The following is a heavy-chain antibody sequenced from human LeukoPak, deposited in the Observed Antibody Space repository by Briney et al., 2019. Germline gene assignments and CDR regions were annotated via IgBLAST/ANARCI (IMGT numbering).Heavy chain of an antibody. V-gene: IGHV4-34*01. CDR3: ARGVDHCRGGRCYTRFDP. D-gene: IGHD2-15*01. Sequence: SQTLSLTCAVYGASFGGYYWSWIRLPPGNGLEWIGAIHHSVSTNYNPSLKSGFTLSVDTSKNQFSLKLSSVTAADTAVYYCARGVDHCRGGRCYTRFDPWGQGTLVTVS. CDR2: IHHSVST. CDR1: GASFGGYY. J-gene: IGHJ5*02.